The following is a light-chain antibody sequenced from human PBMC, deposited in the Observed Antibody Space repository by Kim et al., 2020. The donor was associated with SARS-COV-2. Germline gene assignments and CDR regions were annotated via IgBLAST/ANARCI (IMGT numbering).Light chain of an antibody. CDR3: QNYNSAPFT. CDR2: AAS. J-gene: IGKJ3*01. Sequence: DIHMTQSPSSLSASVGDRVTITCRASQGISNFLAWSQQRPGKVPKLLIYAASTLQSGVPSRFSGSGSGTDFTLTISSLQPEDVATYYCQNYNSAPFTFGPGTKVDIK. V-gene: IGKV1-27*01. CDR1: QGISNF.